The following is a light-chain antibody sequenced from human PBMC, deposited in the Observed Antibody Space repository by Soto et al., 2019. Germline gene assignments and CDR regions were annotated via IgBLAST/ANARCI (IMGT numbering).Light chain of an antibody. Sequence: SVLTQPASVSGSPGQSITISCTGTSSDLGGYNYVSWYQQHPGKAPKLMIFEVSNRPSGVSNRFSGSKSGNTASLTISGLQAEDEADYYCSSYTSSSTLRVFGTGTKVTV. CDR2: EVS. CDR3: SSYTSSSTLRV. V-gene: IGLV2-14*01. CDR1: SSDLGGYNY. J-gene: IGLJ1*01.